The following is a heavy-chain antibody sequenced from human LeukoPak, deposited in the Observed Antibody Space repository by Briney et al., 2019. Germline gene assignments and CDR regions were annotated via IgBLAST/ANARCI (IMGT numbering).Heavy chain of an antibody. V-gene: IGHV3-30*18. J-gene: IGHJ6*02. Sequence: GGSLRLSCAASGFTFSSYGMHWVRQAPGKGLEWVAVISYDGSNKYYADSVKGRFTISRDNSKNTLYLQMNSLRAEDTAVYYCAKDQARSWPAAISYYYYGMDVWGQGTMVTVSS. D-gene: IGHD2-2*01. CDR3: AKDQARSWPAAISYYYYGMDV. CDR2: ISYDGSNK. CDR1: GFTFSSYG.